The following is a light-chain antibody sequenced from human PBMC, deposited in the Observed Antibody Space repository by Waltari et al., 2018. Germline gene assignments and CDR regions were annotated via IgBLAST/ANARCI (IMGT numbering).Light chain of an antibody. CDR1: QSISTY. J-gene: IGKJ1*01. CDR2: AAS. V-gene: IGKV1-39*01. CDR3: QQSYSSPRT. Sequence: DIQMTQSQSSLSASVGDRVTITCRASQSISTYLNWYQQKPGKAPKLLICAASILQSGGPSRFSGSGSGTDFTLTISSLQPEDFATFYCQQSYSSPRTFGQGTKVEIK.